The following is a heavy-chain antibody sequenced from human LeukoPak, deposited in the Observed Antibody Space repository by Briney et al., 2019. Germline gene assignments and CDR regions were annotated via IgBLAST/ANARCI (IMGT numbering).Heavy chain of an antibody. CDR1: GGSISSGTYY. Sequence: SQTLSLTCTVSGGSISSGTYYWSWIRQPAGKGLEWIGRFYTSGSTNYNPSLKSRVTISVDTSKNQFSLKLSSVTAADTAVYFCARGPYSYDSSGAFDIWGQGTMVTVSS. V-gene: IGHV4-61*02. CDR3: ARGPYSYDSSGAFDI. J-gene: IGHJ3*02. D-gene: IGHD3-22*01. CDR2: FYTSGST.